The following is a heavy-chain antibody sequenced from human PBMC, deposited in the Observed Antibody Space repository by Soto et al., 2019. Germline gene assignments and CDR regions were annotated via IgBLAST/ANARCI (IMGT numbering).Heavy chain of an antibody. J-gene: IGHJ6*02. CDR3: ARDASSGSYYYYYGMDV. Sequence: SETLSLTCAVSGGSISSSNWWSWVRQPPGKGLEWIGEIYHSGSTNYNPSLKSRVTISVDKSKNQFSLKLSSVTAADTAVYYCARDASSGSYYYYYGMDVWGQGTTVTVSS. V-gene: IGHV4-4*02. D-gene: IGHD1-26*01. CDR1: GGSISSSNW. CDR2: IYHSGST.